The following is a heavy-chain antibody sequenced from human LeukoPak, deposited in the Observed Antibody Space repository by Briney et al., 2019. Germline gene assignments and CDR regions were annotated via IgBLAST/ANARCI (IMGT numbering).Heavy chain of an antibody. J-gene: IGHJ4*02. Sequence: ASVKVSCKASGYTFTGYYMHWVRQAPGQGLEWMGWINPNSGGTNYAQKFQGRVTMTRNTSISTAYMELSSLRSEDTAVYYCARGGRNPSWEPTDYWGQGTLVTVSS. V-gene: IGHV1-2*02. CDR3: ARGGRNPSWEPTDY. D-gene: IGHD1-14*01. CDR2: INPNSGGT. CDR1: GYTFTGYY.